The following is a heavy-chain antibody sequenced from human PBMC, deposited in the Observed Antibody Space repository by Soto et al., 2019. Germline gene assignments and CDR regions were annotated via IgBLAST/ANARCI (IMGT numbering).Heavy chain of an antibody. V-gene: IGHV3-30*18. J-gene: IGHJ3*02. CDR2: ISYDGTNK. D-gene: IGHD3-16*01. CDR3: AKGLGWRVLGDAFDI. CDR1: GITFSSYG. Sequence: VQLVESGGGVVQPGRSLRLSCAASGITFSSYGMHWVHQAPGKGLEWVAVISYDGTNKYYGDSVKGRFSISRDNSKNTLYLQMNSLRAEDTAAYYCAKGLGWRVLGDAFDIWGQGTMVTVSS.